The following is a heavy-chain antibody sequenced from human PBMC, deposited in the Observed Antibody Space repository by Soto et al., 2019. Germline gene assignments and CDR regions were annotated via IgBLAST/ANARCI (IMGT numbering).Heavy chain of an antibody. Sequence: QVQLVQSGAEVKKPGASVKVSCKASGYTFTNYAIHWVRQAPGQRLEWMGWINAGKGNTKYSQKFQGRVTITRDTSASTAYMELSSLTSEDTAVFYCARAGDDCSTTTCYVIDYWGQGTLVTVSS. CDR3: ARAGDDCSTTTCYVIDY. CDR2: INAGKGNT. CDR1: GYTFTNYA. J-gene: IGHJ4*02. D-gene: IGHD2-2*01. V-gene: IGHV1-3*01.